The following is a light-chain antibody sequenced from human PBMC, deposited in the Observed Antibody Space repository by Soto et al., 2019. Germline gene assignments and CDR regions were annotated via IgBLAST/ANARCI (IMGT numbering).Light chain of an antibody. CDR3: SSYTSSSTYV. Sequence: QSALNQPASVSGSPRQSITISCTGTSSDVGGYNYVSWYQQHPGKVPKLMIYDVNNRPSGVSNRFSGSKSGNTASLTISGLQAEDEADYYCSSYTSSSTYVFGTGTKLTVL. J-gene: IGLJ1*01. V-gene: IGLV2-14*03. CDR2: DVN. CDR1: SSDVGGYNY.